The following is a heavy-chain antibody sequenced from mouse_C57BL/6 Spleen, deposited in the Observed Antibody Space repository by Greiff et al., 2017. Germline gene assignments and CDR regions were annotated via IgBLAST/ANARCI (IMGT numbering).Heavy chain of an antibody. D-gene: IGHD4-1*01. CDR3: AGGSWDRGGPSDY. CDR2: IYPGDGDT. J-gene: IGHJ2*01. V-gene: IGHV1-80*01. Sequence: VQLQQSGAELVKPGASVKISCKASGYAFSSYWMNWVKQRPGKGLEWIGQIYPGDGDTNYNGKFKGKATLTADKSSSTAYMQLSSLTSEDSAVYYCAGGSWDRGGPSDYWGQGTTLTVSS. CDR1: GYAFSSYW.